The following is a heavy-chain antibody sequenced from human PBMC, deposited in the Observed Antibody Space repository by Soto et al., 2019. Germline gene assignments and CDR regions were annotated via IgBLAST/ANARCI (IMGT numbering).Heavy chain of an antibody. CDR1: GFTLSDSY. V-gene: IGHV3-72*01. CDR3: VRDTYFSDSSGYTRCFDH. J-gene: IGHJ5*02. D-gene: IGHD3-22*01. Sequence: GGSLRLSFAASGFTLSDSYIAWVSQDPGKGLEWVGRSRDRPSGYSTIYAASVKGRFATSRDHSNNLVYLEMNSLTTEDTAVYYCVRDTYFSDSSGYTRCFDHGGQGTLVTVSS. CDR2: SRDRPSGYST.